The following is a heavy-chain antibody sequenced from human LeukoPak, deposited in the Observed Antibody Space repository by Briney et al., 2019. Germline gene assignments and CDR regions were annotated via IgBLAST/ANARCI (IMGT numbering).Heavy chain of an antibody. Sequence: GGSLRLSCAASGFTFSSYSMNWVRQAPGKGLEWVSSISSSSSYIYYADSVKGRFTISRDNAKNSLYLQMNSLRAEDTAVYYCAKDSGRVTMIVVVITPDYFDYWGQGTLVTVSS. D-gene: IGHD3-22*01. V-gene: IGHV3-21*01. CDR2: ISSSSSYI. J-gene: IGHJ4*02. CDR3: AKDSGRVTMIVVVITPDYFDY. CDR1: GFTFSSYS.